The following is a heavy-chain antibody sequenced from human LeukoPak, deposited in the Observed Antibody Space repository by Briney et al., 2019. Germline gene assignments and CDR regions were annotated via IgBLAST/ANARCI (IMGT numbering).Heavy chain of an antibody. V-gene: IGHV3-7*03. J-gene: IGHJ5*02. D-gene: IGHD3-3*01. CDR3: AREDLNNWFDP. CDR2: IEQDGSEK. CDR1: GFTFSYYS. Sequence: GGSLRLSCVASGFTFSYYSMSWVRQAPGKGLEWVANIEQDGSEKYYVDSVKGRFTISRDNAKNSLYLQMNSLRAEDTAVYYCAREDLNNWFDPWGQGTLVTVSS.